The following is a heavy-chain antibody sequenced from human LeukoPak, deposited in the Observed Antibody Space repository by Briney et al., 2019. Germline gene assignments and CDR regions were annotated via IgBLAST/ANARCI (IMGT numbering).Heavy chain of an antibody. Sequence: SETLSLTCTVSGGSISSYYWSWIRQPPGKGLEWIGYIYYSGGTNYNPSLKSRVTISVDTSKNQFSLKLSSVTAADTAVYYCARMLRGYRSPFYNWGQGTLVTVSS. CDR3: ARMLRGYRSPFYN. J-gene: IGHJ4*02. D-gene: IGHD5-12*01. CDR1: GGSISSYY. V-gene: IGHV4-59*01. CDR2: IYYSGGT.